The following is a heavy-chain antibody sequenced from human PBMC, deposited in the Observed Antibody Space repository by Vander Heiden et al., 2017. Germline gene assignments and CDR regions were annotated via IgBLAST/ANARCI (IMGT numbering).Heavy chain of an antibody. Sequence: HVQLHQRGAGLLKPSETLSLTCGVNGGSFSDYYWCWFRQSPGKGLELMGEVNHYETINSNSSLKSRLSISVDTSKKQFSLNLRSVTAADTAVYYCARGRGMITYGGIMGDWGQGTLVTVSS. CDR1: GGSFSDYY. CDR3: ARGRGMITYGGIMGD. J-gene: IGHJ4*02. D-gene: IGHD3-16*01. CDR2: VNHYETI. V-gene: IGHV4-34*01.